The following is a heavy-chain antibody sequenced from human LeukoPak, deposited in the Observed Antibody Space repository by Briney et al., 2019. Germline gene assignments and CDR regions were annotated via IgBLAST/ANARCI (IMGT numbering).Heavy chain of an antibody. Sequence: GGSLRLSCIAFGFNMSDYWMSWVRQAPGKGLEWVANIKQDGSEIYSGDSLKGRFTISRDNAKNSLYLQMNSLRGEDTAVYYCARDIDWLDCWGQGTLVTVSS. J-gene: IGHJ5*01. CDR1: GFNMSDYW. CDR3: ARDIDWLDC. D-gene: IGHD2-15*01. V-gene: IGHV3-7*01. CDR2: IKQDGSEI.